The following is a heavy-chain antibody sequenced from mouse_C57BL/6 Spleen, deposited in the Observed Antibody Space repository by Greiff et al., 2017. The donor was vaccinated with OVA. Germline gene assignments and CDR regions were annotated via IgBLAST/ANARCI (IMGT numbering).Heavy chain of an antibody. Sequence: QVQLQQSGAELVKPGASVKLSCKASGYTFTSYWMQWVKQRPGQGLEWIGEIDPSDSYTNYNQKFKGKATLTVDTSSSTAYMQLSSLTSEDSAVYYCARRNFAYWGQGTLVTVSA. CDR2: IDPSDSYT. CDR1: GYTFTSYW. CDR3: ARRNFAY. J-gene: IGHJ3*01. V-gene: IGHV1-50*01.